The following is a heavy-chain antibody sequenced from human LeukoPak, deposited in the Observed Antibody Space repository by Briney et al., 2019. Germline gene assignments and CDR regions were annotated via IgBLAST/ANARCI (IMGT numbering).Heavy chain of an antibody. Sequence: SVKVSCKASGGTFSSYAISWVRQAPGQGLEWMGGIIPIFGTANYAQKFQGRVTITADESTSTAYMELSSLRSEDTAVYYCARDLGLVILTGSFDYWGQGTLVTVSS. J-gene: IGHJ4*02. CDR2: IIPIFGTA. D-gene: IGHD3-9*01. V-gene: IGHV1-69*01. CDR3: ARDLGLVILTGSFDY. CDR1: GGTFSSYA.